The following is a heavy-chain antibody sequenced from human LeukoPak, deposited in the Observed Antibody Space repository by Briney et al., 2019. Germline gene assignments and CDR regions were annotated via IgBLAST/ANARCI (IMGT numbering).Heavy chain of an antibody. V-gene: IGHV1-69*05. CDR3: ARGALRATGYYYGNFDY. J-gene: IGHJ4*02. CDR1: GGTFSSYA. D-gene: IGHD3-9*01. CDR2: IIPIFGTA. Sequence: SVKVSCKASGGTFSSYAISWVRQAPGQGLEWMGGIIPIFGTANYAQKLQGRVTMTTDTSTSTAYMELRSLRSDDTAVYYCARGALRATGYYYGNFDYWGQGTLVTVSS.